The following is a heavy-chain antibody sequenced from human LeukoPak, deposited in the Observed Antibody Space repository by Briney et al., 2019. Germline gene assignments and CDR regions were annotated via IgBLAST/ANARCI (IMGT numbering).Heavy chain of an antibody. V-gene: IGHV3-7*01. CDR1: GFTFSSHW. D-gene: IGHD6-13*01. CDR2: IKQDGSEK. Sequence: GGSLRLSCAASGFTFSSHWMSWVRQAPGKGLEWVANIKQDGSEKYYVDSVRGRFTISRDNAKNSLYLQMNSLRAEDTAVYYCARDIYSSSSPIDYWGQGTLVTVSS. CDR3: ARDIYSSSSPIDY. J-gene: IGHJ4*02.